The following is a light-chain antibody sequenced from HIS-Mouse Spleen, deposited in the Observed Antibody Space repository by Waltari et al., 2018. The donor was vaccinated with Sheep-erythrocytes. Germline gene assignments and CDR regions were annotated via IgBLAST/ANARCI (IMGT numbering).Light chain of an antibody. CDR3: QQLNSYPPA. CDR1: QGISSY. V-gene: IGKV1-9*01. CDR2: AAS. Sequence: IQLTQSPSFLSASVGDRVTITCRASQGISSYLAWYQQKPGKAPKLLIYAASTLQSGVPSRFSGSGYGTEFTLTISSLQPEDFATYYCQQLNSYPPAFGPGTKVDIK. J-gene: IGKJ3*01.